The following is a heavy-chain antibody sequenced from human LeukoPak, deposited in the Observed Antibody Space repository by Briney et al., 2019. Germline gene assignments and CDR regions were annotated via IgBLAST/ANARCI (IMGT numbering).Heavy chain of an antibody. CDR2: ISYDGGEI. CDR1: GFTFSSYW. Sequence: QPGGSLRLSCEVSGFTFSSYWMSWVRQAPGKGLEWVAIISYDGGEIYYVDSVKGRFTLSRDNAKSSVYLQMNSLRAEDTAVYYCAKGYYDYVWGSYYFDYWGQGTLVTVSS. J-gene: IGHJ4*02. D-gene: IGHD3-16*01. CDR3: AKGYYDYVWGSYYFDY. V-gene: IGHV3-7*03.